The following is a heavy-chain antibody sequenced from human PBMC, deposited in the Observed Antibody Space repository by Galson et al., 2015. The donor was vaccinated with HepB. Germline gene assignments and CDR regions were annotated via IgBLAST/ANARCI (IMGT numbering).Heavy chain of an antibody. CDR3: AREFDLLVNDY. Sequence: SVKVSCKASGGTFSSYTISWVRQAPGQGLEWMGRIITILGIANYAQKFQGRVTITADKSTSTAYMELSSLRSEDTAVYYCAREFDLLVNDYWGQGTLVTVSS. J-gene: IGHJ4*02. V-gene: IGHV1-69*04. CDR1: GGTFSSYT. CDR2: IITILGIA. D-gene: IGHD2-8*02.